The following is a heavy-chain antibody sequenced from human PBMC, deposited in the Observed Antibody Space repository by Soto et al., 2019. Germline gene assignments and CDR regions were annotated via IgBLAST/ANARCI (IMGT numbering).Heavy chain of an antibody. D-gene: IGHD3-22*01. J-gene: IGHJ4*02. CDR3: ARDPHAHYDSSGCRYY. CDR2: ISGSGGST. V-gene: IGHV3-23*01. Sequence: PGGSLRLSCAASGFTFSSYAMSWVRQAPGKGLEWVSAISGSGGSTYYADSVKGRFTISRDNSKNTLYLQMNSLRAEDTAVYYCARDPHAHYDSSGCRYYWGQGTLVTVSS. CDR1: GFTFSSYA.